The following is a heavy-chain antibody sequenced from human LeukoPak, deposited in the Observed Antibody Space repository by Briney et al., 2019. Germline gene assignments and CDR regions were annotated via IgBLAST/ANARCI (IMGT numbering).Heavy chain of an antibody. J-gene: IGHJ4*02. D-gene: IGHD6-19*01. CDR3: ARGRSAVAEKAETFDY. CDR2: INHSGST. V-gene: IGHV4-34*01. Sequence: SETLSLTCAVYGGSFSGYYWSWIRQPPGKGLEWIGEINHSGSTNYNPSLKSRVTISVDTSKIQCSLKLSSATVADTAVYYCARGRSAVAEKAETFDYWGPGTLV. CDR1: GGSFSGYY.